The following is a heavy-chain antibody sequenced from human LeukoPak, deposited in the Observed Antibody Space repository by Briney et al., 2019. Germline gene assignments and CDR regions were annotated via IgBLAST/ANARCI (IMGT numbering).Heavy chain of an antibody. D-gene: IGHD3-9*01. CDR1: GFMFSRLG. CDR2: IWHDGSVE. V-gene: IGHV3-33*06. CDR3: AKGYYDILTGYYLDD. Sequence: PGGSLRLSCTASGFMFSRLGMQWVRQAPGEGLEWVAMIWHDGSVEEYADSVKGRFTISRDNSKNTLYLQMNSLRAEDTAVYYCAKGYYDILTGYYLDDWGQGTLVTVSS. J-gene: IGHJ4*02.